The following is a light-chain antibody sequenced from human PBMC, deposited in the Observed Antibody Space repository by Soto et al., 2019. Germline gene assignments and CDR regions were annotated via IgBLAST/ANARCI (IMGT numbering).Light chain of an antibody. CDR2: DAS. CDR3: QQFNNYPRT. J-gene: IGKJ2*01. V-gene: IGKV1D-13*01. CDR1: QGIADA. Sequence: AIQLTQSPSSLSASVGDRVTITCRASQGIADALAWFQQKPGKAPKLLIWDASTLESGVPSRFSGSGSGTDFTLTISSLQPEDFATYYCQQFNNYPRTFGQGTKLEIK.